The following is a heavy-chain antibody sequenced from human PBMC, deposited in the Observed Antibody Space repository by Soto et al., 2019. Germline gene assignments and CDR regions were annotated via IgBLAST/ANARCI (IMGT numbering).Heavy chain of an antibody. J-gene: IGHJ2*01. Sequence: QVQLVESGGGVVQPGRSLRLSCAASGFTFSSYGMHWVRQAPGKGLEWVAVISYDGSNKYYPDSVKGRFTISRDNSKNTLYLQMNSLRAEDTAVYYCAKDQSSSWYVTNWYFDLWGRGTLVTVSS. CDR3: AKDQSSSWYVTNWYFDL. CDR1: GFTFSSYG. D-gene: IGHD6-13*01. CDR2: ISYDGSNK. V-gene: IGHV3-30*18.